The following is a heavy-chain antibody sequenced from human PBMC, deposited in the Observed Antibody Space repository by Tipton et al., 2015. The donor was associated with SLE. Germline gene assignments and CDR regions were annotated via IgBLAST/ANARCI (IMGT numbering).Heavy chain of an antibody. Sequence: SLRLSCAASGFIFSDHYMSWVRQAPGKGLEWVAYISSSGSTIYYADSVKGRFTISRDNAKNSMFLQMNSLRAEDTAVYYCAREGITDYGMDVWGQGTTVTVSS. V-gene: IGHV3-11*01. CDR1: GFIFSDHY. J-gene: IGHJ6*02. CDR2: ISSSGSTI. D-gene: IGHD1-14*01. CDR3: AREGITDYGMDV.